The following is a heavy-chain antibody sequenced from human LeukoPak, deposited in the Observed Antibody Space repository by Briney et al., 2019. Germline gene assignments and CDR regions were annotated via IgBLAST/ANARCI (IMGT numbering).Heavy chain of an antibody. CDR2: ISGSGGST. J-gene: IGHJ4*02. CDR3: AKSNYYDSSGHSRKFDY. D-gene: IGHD3-22*01. Sequence: GGSLRLSCAASGFTFSSYAMSWVRQAPGKGLEWVSAISGSGGSTYYADSVKGRFTISRDNSKNTLYLQMNSLGAEDTAVYYCAKSNYYDSSGHSRKFDYWGQGTLVTVSS. CDR1: GFTFSSYA. V-gene: IGHV3-23*01.